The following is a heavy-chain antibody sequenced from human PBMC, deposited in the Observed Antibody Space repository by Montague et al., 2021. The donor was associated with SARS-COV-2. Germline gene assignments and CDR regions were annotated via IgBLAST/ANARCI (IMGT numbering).Heavy chain of an antibody. CDR3: ARDSEYSIDY. J-gene: IGHJ4*02. V-gene: IGHV6-1*01. CDR1: GVSVPSNTVA. D-gene: IGHD6-6*01. Sequence: CAISGVSVPSNTVAWNWFRQSPSRGLEWLGRTYYRTKWYNDYAVSMKSRVTINPDTSKNQFSLHVNSVTPRDTAVYYCARDSEYSIDYWGQGRLVTVSS. CDR2: TYYRTKWYN.